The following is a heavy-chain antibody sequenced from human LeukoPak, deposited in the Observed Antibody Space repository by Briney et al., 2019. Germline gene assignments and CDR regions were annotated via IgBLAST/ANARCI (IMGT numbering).Heavy chain of an antibody. CDR3: ARDRYDYVWGSYRLNWFDP. CDR1: GDSVSSNSAA. J-gene: IGHJ5*02. D-gene: IGHD3-16*02. CDR2: TYYRSKWYN. Sequence: SQTLSLTCAISGDSVSSNSAAWNWIRQSPSRGLEWLGRTYYRSKWYNDYAVSVKSRITINSDTSKNQFSLQLNSVTPEDTAVYYCARDRYDYVWGSYRLNWFDPWGQGTLVTVSS. V-gene: IGHV6-1*01.